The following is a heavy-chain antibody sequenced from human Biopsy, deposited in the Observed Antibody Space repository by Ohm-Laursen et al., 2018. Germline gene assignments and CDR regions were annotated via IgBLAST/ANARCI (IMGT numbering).Heavy chain of an antibody. J-gene: IGHJ4*02. V-gene: IGHV1-2*02. CDR3: ALQSVTQMKNFDY. CDR1: GVSFTGYY. Sequence: ASVKVSCKASGVSFTGYYIHWVRQAPAQGLEWMGWISPKSGGTNYAQKFQGNITMTKNTSMSTDYMEMSRLRSDDTAVYYCALQSVTQMKNFDYWGQGTLVTVSS. D-gene: IGHD2-21*02. CDR2: ISPKSGGT.